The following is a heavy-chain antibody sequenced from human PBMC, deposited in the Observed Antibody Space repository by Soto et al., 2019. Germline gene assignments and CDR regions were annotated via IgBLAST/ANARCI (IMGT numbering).Heavy chain of an antibody. Sequence: SETLSLTCTVSGGSISSGGYYWSWIRQHPGKGLEWIGYIYYSGSTYYNPSLKSRVTISVDTSKNQFSLKLSSVTAADTAVYYCARGQRDYYYYYYYMDVWGKGTTVTVSS. CDR1: GGSISSGGYY. D-gene: IGHD1-26*01. V-gene: IGHV4-31*03. CDR2: IYYSGST. J-gene: IGHJ6*03. CDR3: ARGQRDYYYYYYYMDV.